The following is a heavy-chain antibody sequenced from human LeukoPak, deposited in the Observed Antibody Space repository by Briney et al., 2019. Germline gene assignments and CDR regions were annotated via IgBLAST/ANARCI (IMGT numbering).Heavy chain of an antibody. V-gene: IGHV4-59*12. CDR3: ARSGSYSGPYVY. J-gene: IGHJ4*02. CDR2: IYYSGST. D-gene: IGHD1-26*01. Sequence: SETLSLTCTVSGGSISTYYWSWIRQPPGKGLEWIGYIYYSGSTSYNPSLKSRVTISVDTSKNQFSLKLSSVTAADTAVYYCARSGSYSGPYVYWGQGTVVTVSS. CDR1: GGSISTYY.